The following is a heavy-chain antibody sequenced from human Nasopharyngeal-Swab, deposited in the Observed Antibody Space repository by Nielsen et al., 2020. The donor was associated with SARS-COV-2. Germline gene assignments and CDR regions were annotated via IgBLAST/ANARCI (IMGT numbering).Heavy chain of an antibody. J-gene: IGHJ4*02. V-gene: IGHV4-61*02. CDR2: IYTSGST. D-gene: IGHD1-26*01. Sequence: SETLSLTCTVSGGSISSGGYYWSWIRQPAGKGLEWIGRIYTSGSTNYNPSLKSRVTMSVDTSKNQFSLKLSSVTAADTAVYYCARDHSGSFDYWGQGTLVTVSS. CDR3: ARDHSGSFDY. CDR1: GGSISSGGYY.